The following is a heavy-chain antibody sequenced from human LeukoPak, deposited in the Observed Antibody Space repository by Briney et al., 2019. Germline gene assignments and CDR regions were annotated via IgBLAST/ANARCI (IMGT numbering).Heavy chain of an antibody. CDR2: ISGSVGTI. CDR1: GFTFSSYG. D-gene: IGHD3-10*01. Sequence: GGSLRLSCAASGFTFSSYGMSWVRQAPGKGLEWVSSISGSVGTIYYADSVKGRFTISRDNSKNTLYLQMNNLRAEDSAVYYCAKGYYGSGSYGWFDYWGQGTLVTVSS. V-gene: IGHV3-23*01. CDR3: AKGYYGSGSYGWFDY. J-gene: IGHJ4*02.